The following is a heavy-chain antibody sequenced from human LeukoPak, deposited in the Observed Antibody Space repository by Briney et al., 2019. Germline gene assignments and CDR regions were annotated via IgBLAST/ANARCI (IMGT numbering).Heavy chain of an antibody. CDR2: VRYDGTHQ. V-gene: IGHV3-30*02. CDR1: GFTFSRHG. J-gene: IGHJ4*02. D-gene: IGHD6-19*01. Sequence: PGGSLRLSCAASGFTFSRHGMHWVRQAPGKGLEWVAFVRYDGTHQYYTDSVEGRFIISRDNSMNTPYLQMNSLRTEDTAVYYCVKDQAGGWGQGTLVTVSS. CDR3: VKDQAGG.